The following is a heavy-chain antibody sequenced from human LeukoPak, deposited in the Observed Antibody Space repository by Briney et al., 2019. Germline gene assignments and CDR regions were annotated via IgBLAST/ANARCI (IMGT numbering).Heavy chain of an antibody. CDR2: INHSGST. J-gene: IGHJ5*02. D-gene: IGHD6-19*01. Sequence: SETLSLTRAVYGGSFSGYYWSWIRQPPGKGLEWIGEINHSGSTNYNPSLKSRVTISVDTSKNQFSLRLSSVTAADTAVYYCASVAVAGTKWFDPWGQGTLVTVSS. CDR3: ASVAVAGTKWFDP. CDR1: GGSFSGYY. V-gene: IGHV4-34*01.